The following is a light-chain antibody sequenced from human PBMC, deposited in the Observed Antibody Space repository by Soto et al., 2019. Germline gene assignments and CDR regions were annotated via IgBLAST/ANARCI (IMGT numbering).Light chain of an antibody. CDR3: SSYADSDTLYV. J-gene: IGLJ1*01. Sequence: ALTQPASVSGSPGQSITISCTGTSSDVGAYNYVSWYQQHPGKAPKLLIFEVSSRPSGVSNRFSGSKSGSTASLTISGLQAEDEADYYCSSYADSDTLYVFGTGTKVTVL. V-gene: IGLV2-14*01. CDR1: SSDVGAYNY. CDR2: EVS.